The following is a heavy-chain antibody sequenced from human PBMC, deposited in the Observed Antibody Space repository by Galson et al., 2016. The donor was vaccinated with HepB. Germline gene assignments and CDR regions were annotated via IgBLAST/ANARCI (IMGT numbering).Heavy chain of an antibody. V-gene: IGHV3-33*08. Sequence: SLRLSCAASGLSFSSHDMHWVRQVPVKGLEWVAVIHYDGIATFYADSVKGRFTISRDTSTNTLYLQMNSLTAVDTAVYYCARGAWYGSTDTGYWGQGTLVTVPS. CDR1: GLSFSSHD. CDR2: IHYDGIAT. J-gene: IGHJ4*02. D-gene: IGHD3-10*01. CDR3: ARGAWYGSTDTGY.